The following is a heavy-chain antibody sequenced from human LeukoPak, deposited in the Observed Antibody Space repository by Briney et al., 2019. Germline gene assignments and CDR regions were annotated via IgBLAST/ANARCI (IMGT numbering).Heavy chain of an antibody. D-gene: IGHD1-26*01. CDR2: ISGSGAST. V-gene: IGHV3-23*01. CDR1: GFTFSTNA. Sequence: GGSLRLSCLTSGFTFSTNAMSWVRQAPGKGLGWISGISGSGASTYYADSVTGRFTISRDNSRNTLYLQMNSLRGDDTAVYYCAKDVGKWESLHFFDYWGQGTLVTVSS. J-gene: IGHJ4*02. CDR3: AKDVGKWESLHFFDY.